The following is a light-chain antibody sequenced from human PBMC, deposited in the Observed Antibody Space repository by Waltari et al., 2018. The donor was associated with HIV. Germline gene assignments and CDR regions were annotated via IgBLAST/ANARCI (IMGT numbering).Light chain of an antibody. CDR2: EVS. Sequence: QSALTQTASVSGSPGQSITISCTGTSSDAGGYQYVSWYQQPPGNAPKLMIYEVSKRPSGVSNRFSGSKSGNTASLTISGLQAEDEADYYCSSYTSSSTLEIGGGTKLTVL. CDR3: SSYTSSSTLE. CDR1: SSDAGGYQY. V-gene: IGLV2-14*01. J-gene: IGLJ2*01.